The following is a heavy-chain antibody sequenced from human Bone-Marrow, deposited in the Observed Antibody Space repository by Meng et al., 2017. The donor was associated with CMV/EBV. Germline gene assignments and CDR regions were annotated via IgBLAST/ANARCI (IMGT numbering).Heavy chain of an antibody. J-gene: IGHJ4*02. V-gene: IGHV3-7*01. CDR3: ARVRLIPSVAVPSGLLVH. CDR2: IKQDGSEK. Sequence: GESLKISCAASGFTFSSYSMNWVRQAPGKGLEWVANIKQDGSEKYYVDSVKVRFTISRDNAKNTLYLQMNSLRPEDTAVYYCARVRLIPSVAVPSGLLVHWGRGTLVTGSS. D-gene: IGHD2-21*01. CDR1: GFTFSSYS.